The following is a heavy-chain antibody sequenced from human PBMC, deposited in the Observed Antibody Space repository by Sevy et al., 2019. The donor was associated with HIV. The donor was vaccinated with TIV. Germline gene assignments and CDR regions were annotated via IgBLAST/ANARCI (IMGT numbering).Heavy chain of an antibody. CDR2: ISSSSSYI. Sequence: GGYLRLSCAASGFTFSSYSMNWVRQAPGKGLEWVSSISSSSSYIYYTDSVKGRFTISRDNAKNSLYLQMNSLRAEDTTVYYCARKISGWYADYWGQGTLVTVSS. D-gene: IGHD6-19*01. V-gene: IGHV3-21*01. CDR3: ARKISGWYADY. CDR1: GFTFSSYS. J-gene: IGHJ4*01.